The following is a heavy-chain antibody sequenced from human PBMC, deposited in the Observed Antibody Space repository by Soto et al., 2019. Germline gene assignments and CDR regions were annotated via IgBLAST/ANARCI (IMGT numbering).Heavy chain of an antibody. J-gene: IGHJ2*01. CDR1: GGTFSTYA. CDR2: TIPLFGTA. V-gene: IGHV1-69*12. D-gene: IGHD6-19*01. Sequence: QVQLVQSGAEVKKPGSSVKVSCKASGGTFSTYAISWVRQAPGQGLEWMGGTIPLFGTANYAQKFQGRVMITADESTSTAYMERSSLRSEDTAVYYCAQTLGSAVAGPGRFDLWGRGTLITVSS. CDR3: AQTLGSAVAGPGRFDL.